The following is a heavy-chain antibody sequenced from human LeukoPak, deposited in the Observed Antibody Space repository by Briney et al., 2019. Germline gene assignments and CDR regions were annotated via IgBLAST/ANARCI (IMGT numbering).Heavy chain of an antibody. CDR3: ARYYGYSYGGDFDY. J-gene: IGHJ4*02. D-gene: IGHD5-18*01. CDR1: GYTFTNYA. CDR2: ISAYNGNT. Sequence: ASVKVSCKASGYTFTNYAMNWVRQAPGQGLEWMGWISAYNGNTNYAQKLQGRVTMTTDTSTSTAYMELRSLRSDDTAVYYCARYYGYSYGGDFDYWGQGTLVTVSS. V-gene: IGHV1-18*01.